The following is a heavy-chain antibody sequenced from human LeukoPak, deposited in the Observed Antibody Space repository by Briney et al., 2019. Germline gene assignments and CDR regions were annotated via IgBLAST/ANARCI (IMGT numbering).Heavy chain of an antibody. CDR3: ARGNYYGSGSLVGGAFDI. CDR2: IYSSGST. J-gene: IGHJ3*02. CDR1: GGSISSYY. Sequence: AEPLSLTCTVCGGSISSYYWSWIRQPAGKGLEWIGRIYSSGSTNYNPSLKSRVTMSVDTSKNQFSLKLSSVTAADTAVYYCARGNYYGSGSLVGGAFDIWGQGTMVTVSS. V-gene: IGHV4-4*07. D-gene: IGHD3-10*01.